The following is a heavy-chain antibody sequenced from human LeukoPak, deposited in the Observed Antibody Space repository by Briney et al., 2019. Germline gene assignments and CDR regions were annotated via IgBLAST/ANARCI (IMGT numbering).Heavy chain of an antibody. D-gene: IGHD3-22*01. CDR3: ASDMNYDSSGEY. Sequence: ASVKVPCKASGYTFTGYYMHWVRQAPGQGLEWMGRINPNSGGTNYAQKFQGRVTMTRDTSISTAYMELSRLRSDDTAVYYCASDMNYDSSGEYWGQGTLVTVSS. J-gene: IGHJ4*02. CDR1: GYTFTGYY. V-gene: IGHV1-2*06. CDR2: INPNSGGT.